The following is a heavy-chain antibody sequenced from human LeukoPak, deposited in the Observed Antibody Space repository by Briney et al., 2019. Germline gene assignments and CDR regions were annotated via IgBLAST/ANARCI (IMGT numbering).Heavy chain of an antibody. J-gene: IGHJ4*02. V-gene: IGHV1-18*01. CDR3: ARGYSDYDLDY. CDR1: GYTFTQFA. D-gene: IGHD5-12*01. Sequence: ASVKVSCKTSGYTFTQFAINWMRQAPGQGLEWMGWISAYNDNTKYAQKVQGRVTMTTDTSTSTAYMELRSLRSDDTAVYYCARGYSDYDLDYWGQGTLVTVSS. CDR2: ISAYNDNT.